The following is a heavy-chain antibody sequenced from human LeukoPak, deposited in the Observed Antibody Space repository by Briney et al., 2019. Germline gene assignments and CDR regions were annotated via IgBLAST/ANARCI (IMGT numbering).Heavy chain of an antibody. Sequence: SVKVSCKASGGTFSSYAISWVRQAPGQGLEWMGGIIPIFGTANYAQKFQGRVTITTDESTSTAYMELSSLRSEDTAVYYCAGSHPAAAGDAFDIWGQGTMVTVSS. CDR1: GGTFSSYA. CDR2: IIPIFGTA. D-gene: IGHD2-2*01. CDR3: AGSHPAAAGDAFDI. J-gene: IGHJ3*02. V-gene: IGHV1-69*05.